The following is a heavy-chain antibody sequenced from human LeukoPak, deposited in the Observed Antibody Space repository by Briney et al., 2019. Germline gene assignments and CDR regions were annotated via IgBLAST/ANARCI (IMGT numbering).Heavy chain of an antibody. CDR3: ARVVVRGVIITSVLGY. J-gene: IGHJ4*02. CDR1: GYTFTGYY. Sequence: GASVKVSCKASGYTFTGYYMHWVRQAPGQGLEWMGWINPNSGGTNYAQKFQGRVTMTRDTSISTAYMELSRLRSDDTAVYYCARVVVRGVIITSVLGYWGQGTLVTVSS. D-gene: IGHD3-10*01. V-gene: IGHV1-2*02. CDR2: INPNSGGT.